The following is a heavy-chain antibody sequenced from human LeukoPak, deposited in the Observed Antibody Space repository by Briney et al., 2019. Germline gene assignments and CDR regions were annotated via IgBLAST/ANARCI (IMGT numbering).Heavy chain of an antibody. CDR3: ARERYGSSGYGNWFDP. V-gene: IGHV4-34*01. CDR1: GGSFSGYY. Sequence: PSETLSLTCAVYGGSFSGYYWSWIRQPPGKGLEWIGEINHSGSTNYNPSLKSRVTISVDTSKNQFSLKLSSVTAADTAVYYCARERYGSSGYGNWFDPWGQGTLVTVSS. J-gene: IGHJ5*02. D-gene: IGHD3-22*01. CDR2: INHSGST.